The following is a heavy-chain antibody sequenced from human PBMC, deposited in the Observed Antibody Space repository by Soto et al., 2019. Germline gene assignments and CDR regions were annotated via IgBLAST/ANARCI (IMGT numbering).Heavy chain of an antibody. J-gene: IGHJ6*02. D-gene: IGHD6-19*01. CDR2: ISGSGGST. Sequence: GGSLRLSCAASGFTFSSYAMSWVRQAPGKGLEWVSAISGSGGSTYYADSVKGRFTISRDNSKNTLYLQMNSLRAEDTAVYYCAKDTSVAGIYYGMDVWGQGTTVTVSS. CDR1: GFTFSSYA. V-gene: IGHV3-23*01. CDR3: AKDTSVAGIYYGMDV.